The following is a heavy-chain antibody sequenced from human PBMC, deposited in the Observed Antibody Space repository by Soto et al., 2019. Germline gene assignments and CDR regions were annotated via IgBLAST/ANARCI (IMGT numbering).Heavy chain of an antibody. Sequence: SETLSLTCAVCGGSFSGYYWSWIRQPPGKGLEWIGEINHSGSTNYNPSLKSRVTISVDTSKNQFSLKLSSVTAADTAVYYCARGKQRVVVRVSNWFDPWGQGTLVTVSS. D-gene: IGHD2-15*01. V-gene: IGHV4-34*01. CDR2: INHSGST. CDR1: GGSFSGYY. J-gene: IGHJ5*02. CDR3: ARGKQRVVVRVSNWFDP.